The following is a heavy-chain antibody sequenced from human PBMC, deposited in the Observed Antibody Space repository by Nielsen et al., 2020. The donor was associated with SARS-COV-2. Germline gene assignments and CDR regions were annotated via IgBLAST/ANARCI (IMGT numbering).Heavy chain of an antibody. J-gene: IGHJ4*02. CDR1: GFTFSSYG. V-gene: IGHV3-30*03. Sequence: GGSLRLSCAASGFTFSSYGMHWVRQAPGKGLEWVAVISYDGNNKYYADSVKGRFTISRDNSKNTLYLQMNSLRAEDTAVYYCASPIAVAGTFDYWGQGTLVTVSS. CDR2: ISYDGNNK. D-gene: IGHD6-19*01. CDR3: ASPIAVAGTFDY.